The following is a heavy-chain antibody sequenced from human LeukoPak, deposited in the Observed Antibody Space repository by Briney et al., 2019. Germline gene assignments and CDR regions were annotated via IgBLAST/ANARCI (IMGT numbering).Heavy chain of an antibody. D-gene: IGHD5-18*01. CDR3: VRGQLWSYYHDY. Sequence: GGSLRLSCAASGFTFSSYWLHWVRQAPGKGLVWVSRIKGDERSTNYADSVKGRFTISRDNAKNTVYLEMNSPRAEDTAVYYCVRGQLWSYYHDYWGQGTLVTVSS. CDR1: GFTFSSYW. CDR2: IKGDERST. J-gene: IGHJ4*02. V-gene: IGHV3-74*01.